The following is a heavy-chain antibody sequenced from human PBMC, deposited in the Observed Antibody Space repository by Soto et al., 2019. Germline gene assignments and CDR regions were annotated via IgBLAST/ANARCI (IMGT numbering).Heavy chain of an antibody. CDR1: GFTFSSYA. J-gene: IGHJ4*02. CDR3: ARDLALAGNY. D-gene: IGHD6-19*01. Sequence: GGSLRLSCAASGFTFSSYAMNWVRQTQEKGLEWVSSISSTSSYTHYSDPVKGRFTISRDNANNSLFLQMNSLRAEDTATYYCARDLALAGNYWGQGVLVTVSS. CDR2: ISSTSSYT. V-gene: IGHV3-21*01.